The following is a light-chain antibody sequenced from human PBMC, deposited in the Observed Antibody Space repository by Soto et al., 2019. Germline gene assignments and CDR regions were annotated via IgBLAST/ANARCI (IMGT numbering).Light chain of an antibody. J-gene: IGKJ2*01. Sequence: EIVMTQSPESPATLSVSPGERVTLSCRASQSVDSDLAWYQQKPGQAPRLLIYGASTRAAGIPARFSGSGSGTVFTLSISSLQSEDIAVYHCQQYKHWPYTLGQGTKLEIK. CDR3: QQYKHWPYT. V-gene: IGKV3-15*01. CDR2: GAS. CDR1: QSVDSD.